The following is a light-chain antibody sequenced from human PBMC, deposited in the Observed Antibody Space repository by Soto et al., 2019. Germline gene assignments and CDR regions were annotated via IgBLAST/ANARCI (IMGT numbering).Light chain of an antibody. Sequence: EVVMTQSPATLSVSPGERATLSYRASQSVSNSLAWYQQKPGQAPRLLIYAASARATDIPARFSGSGSGTDFTLTISSLQSEDCAVYYCQQYDHWLPITFGQGTRLEIK. V-gene: IGKV3D-15*01. CDR3: QQYDHWLPIT. J-gene: IGKJ5*01. CDR1: QSVSNS. CDR2: AAS.